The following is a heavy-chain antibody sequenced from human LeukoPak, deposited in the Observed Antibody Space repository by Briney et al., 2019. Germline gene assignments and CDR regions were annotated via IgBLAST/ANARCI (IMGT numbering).Heavy chain of an antibody. J-gene: IGHJ4*02. CDR1: GFTFSSYA. D-gene: IGHD6-19*01. Sequence: GGSLGLSCAASGFTFSSYAMSWVRQAPGKGLEWVSAISGSGGSTYYADSVKGRFTISRDNSKNTLYLQMNSLRAEDTAVYYCARSQWRLLFDYWGQGTLVTVSS. CDR2: ISGSGGST. CDR3: ARSQWRLLFDY. V-gene: IGHV3-23*01.